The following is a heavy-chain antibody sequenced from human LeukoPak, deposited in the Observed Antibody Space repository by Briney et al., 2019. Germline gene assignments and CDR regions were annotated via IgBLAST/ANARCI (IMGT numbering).Heavy chain of an antibody. V-gene: IGHV4-31*03. CDR3: ARGDGSGWSLDY. CDR1: GGSISSGGYY. CDR2: IYYSGST. J-gene: IGHJ4*02. D-gene: IGHD6-19*01. Sequence: SQTLSLTCTVSGGSISSGGYYWSWIRQHPGRGLEWIGYIYYSGSTYYNPSLKSRVTIAVDTSKNQFSLKLSSVTAADTAVYYCARGDGSGWSLDYWGQGTLVTVSS.